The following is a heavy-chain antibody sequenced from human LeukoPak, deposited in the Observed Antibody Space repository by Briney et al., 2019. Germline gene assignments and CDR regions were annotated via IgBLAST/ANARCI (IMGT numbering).Heavy chain of an antibody. J-gene: IGHJ3*02. V-gene: IGHV3-53*01. CDR3: ARDTGSGYCSGGSCRAAFDI. CDR1: GVTVGSNY. CDR2: IYSGDNS. D-gene: IGHD2-15*01. Sequence: GGSLRLSCAASGVTVGSNYMSWVRQVPGKGLEWVSVIYSGDNSYYADSVKGRFTISRDNSKNTLFLQMNSLRAEDTAVYYCARDTGSGYCSGGSCRAAFDIWGQGTMVTVSS.